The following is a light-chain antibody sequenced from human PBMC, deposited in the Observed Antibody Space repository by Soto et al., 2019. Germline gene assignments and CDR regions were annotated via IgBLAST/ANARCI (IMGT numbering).Light chain of an antibody. V-gene: IGKV1-12*01. Sequence: DIQMTQSPSSVSASVGDRVTITCRASQGVGNWLAWYQQKPGKAPKLLIYASSTLQSGVPSRFSGSGSGTDFALTISSLQPEDCATYWCLQTSDFPLTFGQGTKVEIK. CDR1: QGVGNW. CDR3: LQTSDFPLT. J-gene: IGKJ1*01. CDR2: ASS.